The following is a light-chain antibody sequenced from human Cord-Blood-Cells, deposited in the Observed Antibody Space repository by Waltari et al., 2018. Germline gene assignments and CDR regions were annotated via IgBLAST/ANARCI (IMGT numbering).Light chain of an antibody. J-gene: IGLJ1*01. Sequence: QSALTQPVSVSGSPGQSITIPCTGTSSDVGGYNLVPLYQQHPGKAPKLMIYEVSKRPSGVSNRFSGSKSGNTASLTISGLQAEDEADYYCCSYAGSSTFDVFGTGTKVTVL. CDR1: SSDVGGYNL. CDR3: CSYAGSSTFDV. V-gene: IGLV2-23*02. CDR2: EVS.